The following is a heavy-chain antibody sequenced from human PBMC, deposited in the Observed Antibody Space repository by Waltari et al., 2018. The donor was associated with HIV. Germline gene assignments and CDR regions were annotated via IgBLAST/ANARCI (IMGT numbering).Heavy chain of an antibody. Sequence: EVQLVESGGGLVKPGEYLRVSCAASGFDFKKYWMSWFRQAPDKGLEWVGRIKSKQSGGTVDYAAPVKGRFTISRDDSKNMMYLQMDSLESEDTAVYYCTTGSSGAEDYWGQGTLVTVSS. CDR1: GFDFKKYW. D-gene: IGHD3-22*01. CDR3: TTGSSGAEDY. CDR2: IKSKQSGGTV. J-gene: IGHJ4*02. V-gene: IGHV3-15*01.